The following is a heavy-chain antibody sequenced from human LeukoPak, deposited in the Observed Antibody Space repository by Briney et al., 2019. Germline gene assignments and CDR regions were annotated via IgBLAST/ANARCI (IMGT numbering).Heavy chain of an antibody. D-gene: IGHD5-12*01. CDR2: ISYDGSNK. CDR3: ARENVDIVPAHYFDY. V-gene: IGHV3-30*04. Sequence: QPGRSLRLSCAASGFTFNSYAMHWVRQAPGKGLEWVALISYDGSNKYYADSVKGRFTISRGNSKNTLYVQMNSLRAEDTAAYYCARENVDIVPAHYFDYWGQGTLVTVSS. J-gene: IGHJ4*02. CDR1: GFTFNSYA.